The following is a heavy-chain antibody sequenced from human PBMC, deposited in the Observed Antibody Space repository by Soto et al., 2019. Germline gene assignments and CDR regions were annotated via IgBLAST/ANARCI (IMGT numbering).Heavy chain of an antibody. V-gene: IGHV4-59*01. D-gene: IGHD3-10*01. CDR1: GGSISSYY. J-gene: IGHJ4*02. Sequence: QVQLQESGPGLVKPSETLSLTCTVSGGSISSYYWSWIRQPPGKGLEWIGYIYYSGSTNYNPSLKSRVTLSVDTSKNQFSLKLSSVTAADPAVYYCAGGPTWYYYAAGGQGTLVTVSS. CDR3: AGGPTWYYYAA. CDR2: IYYSGST.